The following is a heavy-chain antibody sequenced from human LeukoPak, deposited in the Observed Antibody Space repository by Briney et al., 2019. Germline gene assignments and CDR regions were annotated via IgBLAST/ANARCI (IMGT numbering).Heavy chain of an antibody. Sequence: SVTVSCKASGGTFSIYAISWVRQAPGQGLEWMGGIIPIFGTANYAQKLQGRVTITADESTSTAYMELSSLRSEDTAVYYCAREDSGSYYGISYYYGMDVWGQGTTVTVSS. CDR1: GGTFSIYA. CDR3: AREDSGSYYGISYYYGMDV. V-gene: IGHV1-69*13. D-gene: IGHD1-26*01. CDR2: IIPIFGTA. J-gene: IGHJ6*02.